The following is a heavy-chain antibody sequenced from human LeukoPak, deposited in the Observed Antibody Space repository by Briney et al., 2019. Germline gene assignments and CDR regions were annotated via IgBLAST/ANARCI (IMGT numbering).Heavy chain of an antibody. Sequence: GGSLRLSCAASGFTFSSYAMSWVRQAPGKGLEWVSAISGSGGSTYYADSVKGRFTICRDNSKNTLYLQMNSLRAEDTDVYYRAKSTLRAALDAFDSWLRETVVTVSS. J-gene: IGHJ3*02. V-gene: IGHV3-23*01. CDR2: ISGSGGST. CDR3: AKSTLRAALDAFDS. CDR1: GFTFSSYA. D-gene: IGHD2-15*01.